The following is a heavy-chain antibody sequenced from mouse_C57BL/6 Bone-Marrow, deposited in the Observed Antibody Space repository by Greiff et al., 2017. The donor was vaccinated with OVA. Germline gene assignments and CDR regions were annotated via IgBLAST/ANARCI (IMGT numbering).Heavy chain of an antibody. J-gene: IGHJ3*01. CDR3: TRSYYGNYAWFAY. V-gene: IGHV1-15*01. Sequence: VQLKESGAELVRPGASVTLSCKASGYTFTDYEMHWVKQTPVHGLEWIGAIDPETGGTAYNQKFKGKAILTADKSSSTAYMELRSLTSEDSAVYYRTRSYYGNYAWFAYWGQGTLVTVSA. D-gene: IGHD2-1*01. CDR1: GYTFTDYE. CDR2: IDPETGGT.